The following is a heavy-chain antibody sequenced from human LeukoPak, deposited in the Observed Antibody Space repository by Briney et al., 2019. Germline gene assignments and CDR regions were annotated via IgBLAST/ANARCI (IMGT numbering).Heavy chain of an antibody. CDR2: ISSSSSYI. D-gene: IGHD2-15*01. CDR1: GFTFSSYS. Sequence: GGSLRLSCAASGFTFSSYSMNWVRQAPGKGLEWVSSISSSSSYIYYADSVKGRFTISRDNAKNSLYLQMNSLRAEDTAVYYCARDAIVVVVAATEGMDVWGQGTTVTVSS. CDR3: ARDAIVVVVAATEGMDV. J-gene: IGHJ6*02. V-gene: IGHV3-21*01.